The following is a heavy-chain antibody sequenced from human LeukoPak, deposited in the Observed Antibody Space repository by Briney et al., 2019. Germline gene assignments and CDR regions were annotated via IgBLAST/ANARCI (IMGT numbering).Heavy chain of an antibody. V-gene: IGHV4-30-4*08. CDR2: IYYSGST. D-gene: IGHD5-18*01. CDR3: ASYYGYSYGSFDY. CDR1: GGSISSGDYY. Sequence: PSETLSLTRTVSGGSISSGDYYWSWIRQPPGKGLEWIGYIYYSGSTYYNPSLKSRVTISVDTSKNQFSLKLSSVTAADTAVYYCASYYGYSYGSFDYWGQGTLVTVSS. J-gene: IGHJ4*02.